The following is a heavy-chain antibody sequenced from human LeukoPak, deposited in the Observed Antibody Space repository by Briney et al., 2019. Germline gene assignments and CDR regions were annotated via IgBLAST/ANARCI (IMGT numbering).Heavy chain of an antibody. CDR3: ARLHLSSWYWFDP. Sequence: GESLKISCKGSGYSFTSYWISWVRQMPGKGLEWMGRIDPSDSYTNYSPSFQGHVTISADKSISTAYLHWGTLKASDTAMYYCARLHLSSWYWFDPWGQGTLVTVSS. J-gene: IGHJ5*02. CDR1: GYSFTSYW. CDR2: IDPSDSYT. D-gene: IGHD6-13*01. V-gene: IGHV5-10-1*01.